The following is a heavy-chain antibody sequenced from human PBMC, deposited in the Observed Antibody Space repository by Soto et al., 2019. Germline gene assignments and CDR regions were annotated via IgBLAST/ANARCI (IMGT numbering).Heavy chain of an antibody. Sequence: QVQLQESGPGLVKPSQTLSLTCTVSGGSISSGDYYWTWIRQLPGKGLEWMGYIYNSGNTQYNPSPKSRVTISIDTSTNPYSLILTSVTAADTAVYYCASQVTFAFDYWGQGTLVTVSS. V-gene: IGHV4-31*03. CDR3: ASQVTFAFDY. J-gene: IGHJ4*02. D-gene: IGHD2-21*02. CDR2: IYNSGNT. CDR1: GGSISSGDYY.